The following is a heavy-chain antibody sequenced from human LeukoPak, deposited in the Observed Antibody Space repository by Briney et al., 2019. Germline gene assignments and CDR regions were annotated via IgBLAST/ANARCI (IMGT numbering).Heavy chain of an antibody. V-gene: IGHV3-30*18. J-gene: IGHJ4*02. Sequence: SGGSLRLSCAASGFTFSSYVMHWVRQAPGKGLQRVAVISADGSERFYADSAKGRFTISRDNSKNQVYLQMNRLRAEDTAVYYCAKGVRGVIAYYFDYWGQGTLVTVSS. D-gene: IGHD3-10*01. CDR1: GFTFSSYV. CDR3: AKGVRGVIAYYFDY. CDR2: ISADGSER.